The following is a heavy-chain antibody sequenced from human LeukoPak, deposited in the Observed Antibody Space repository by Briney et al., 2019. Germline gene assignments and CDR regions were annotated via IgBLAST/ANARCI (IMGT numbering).Heavy chain of an antibody. Sequence: GGSLRLSCAASGFTFSSYAMHWVRQAPGKGLEWVAVISYDGSNKHYADSVKGRFTISRDNSKNTLYLQMNSLRAEDTAVYYCARPQSDDAWEYWGQGTLVTVSS. D-gene: IGHD1-26*01. CDR2: ISYDGSNK. J-gene: IGHJ4*02. CDR1: GFTFSSYA. CDR3: ARPQSDDAWEY. V-gene: IGHV3-30*04.